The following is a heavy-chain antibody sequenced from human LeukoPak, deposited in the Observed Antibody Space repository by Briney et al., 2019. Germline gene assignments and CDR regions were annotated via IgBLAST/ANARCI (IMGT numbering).Heavy chain of an antibody. J-gene: IGHJ5*02. CDR1: GFTFSSYA. CDR2: ISYDGSNK. CDR3: ASLPPPNEPFDP. V-gene: IGHV3-30-3*01. Sequence: PGGSLRLSCAASGFTFSSYAMHWGRQAPGKGLEWVAVISYDGSNKYYADSVKGRFTISRDNSKNTLYLQMNSLRAEDTAVYYCASLPPPNEPFDPWGQGTLVTVSS. D-gene: IGHD1-14*01.